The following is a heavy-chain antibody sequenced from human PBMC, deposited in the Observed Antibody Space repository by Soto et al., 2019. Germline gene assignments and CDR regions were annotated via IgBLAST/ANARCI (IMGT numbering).Heavy chain of an antibody. CDR1: EFTFDKYY. V-gene: IGHV3-7*01. J-gene: IGHJ6*02. CDR3: GRGNWNYYYGFDV. Sequence: EVQLVESGGGLVQPGGSLRLSCAASEFTFDKYYMTWFRQAPGKGPEWVANIKPDGSEQYYVDSVKGRFTISRDNANNSLYLQLNSLRAEDTAVYFCGRGNWNYYYGFDVWGQGTTVTVSS. CDR2: IKPDGSEQ. D-gene: IGHD1-20*01.